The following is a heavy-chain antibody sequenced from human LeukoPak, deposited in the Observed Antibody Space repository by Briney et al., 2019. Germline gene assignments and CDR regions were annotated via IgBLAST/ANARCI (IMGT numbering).Heavy chain of an antibody. CDR1: GGSFSGYY. D-gene: IGHD3-10*01. Sequence: PSETLSLTCAVYGGSFSGYYWSWIRQPPGKGLEWIGEINHSGSTNYNPSLTSRVTISVDTSKNQFSLKLSSVTAADTAVYYCARVNFKTMVRGVANWFDPWGQGTLVTVSS. CDR2: INHSGST. J-gene: IGHJ5*02. V-gene: IGHV4-34*01. CDR3: ARVNFKTMVRGVANWFDP.